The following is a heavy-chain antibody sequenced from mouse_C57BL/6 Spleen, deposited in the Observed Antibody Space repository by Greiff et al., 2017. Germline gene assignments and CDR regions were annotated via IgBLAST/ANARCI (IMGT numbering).Heavy chain of an antibody. Sequence: VKLMESGPGLVAPSQSLSITCTVSGFSLTSYGVHWVRQPPGKGLEWLVVIWSDGSTTYNSALKSRQSNSKDNSKCQVFLKMNSLQTDDTAMYYCARHKYYGSAYAIDYWGQGTSVTVSS. D-gene: IGHD1-1*01. CDR2: IWSDGST. CDR1: GFSLTSYG. J-gene: IGHJ4*01. CDR3: ARHKYYGSAYAIDY. V-gene: IGHV2-6-1*01.